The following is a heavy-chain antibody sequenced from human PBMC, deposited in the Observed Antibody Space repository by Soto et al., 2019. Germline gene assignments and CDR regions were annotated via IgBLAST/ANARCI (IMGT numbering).Heavy chain of an antibody. CDR1: GFTFSSYS. J-gene: IGHJ6*02. CDR2: ITPSGDNT. CDR3: ARDYYRFNSGYGFSMDV. D-gene: IGHD5-12*01. Sequence: GGSLRLSCAASGFTFSSYSMNWVRQAPGKGLEWVSSITPSGDNTYYADSVKGRFTISRDNSKNTLSLQMNSLRAEDTAVYYCARDYYRFNSGYGFSMDVWGQGTTVTVSS. V-gene: IGHV3-21*01.